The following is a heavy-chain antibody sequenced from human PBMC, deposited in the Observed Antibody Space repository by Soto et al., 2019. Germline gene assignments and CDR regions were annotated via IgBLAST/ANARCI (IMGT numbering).Heavy chain of an antibody. CDR3: HGYGY. Sequence: EVQLVESGGGLIQPGGSLRLSCVVSGFTVSSSNYMSWVRQAPGKGLEWVSVIYTGGTTYYADSAKGRFTISRDNSKNTLYLQMNSLRAEDTAVYYCHGYGYWGQGTLVTVSS. D-gene: IGHD5-12*01. V-gene: IGHV3-53*01. CDR1: GFTVSSSNY. J-gene: IGHJ4*02. CDR2: IYTGGTT.